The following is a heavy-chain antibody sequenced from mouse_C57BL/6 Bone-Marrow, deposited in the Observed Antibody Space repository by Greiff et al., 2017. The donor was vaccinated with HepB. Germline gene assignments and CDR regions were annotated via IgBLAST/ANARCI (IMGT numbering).Heavy chain of an antibody. CDR1: GYTFTSYG. CDR2: IYPRSGNT. Sequence: VNVVESGAELARPGASVKLSCKASGYTFTSYGISWVKQRTGQGLEWIGEIYPRSGNTDYNEKFKGKATLTADKSSSTAYMELRSLTSEDSAVKFCARGGLLQNFDYWRQGTTLTVSS. CDR3: ARGGLLQNFDY. V-gene: IGHV1-81*01. J-gene: IGHJ2*01. D-gene: IGHD1-1*01.